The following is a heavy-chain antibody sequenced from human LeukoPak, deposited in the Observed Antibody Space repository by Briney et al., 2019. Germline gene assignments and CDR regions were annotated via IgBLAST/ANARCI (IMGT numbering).Heavy chain of an antibody. CDR1: GYTLTGYY. CDR3: AINGDCSGGSCYS. CDR2: INPNSGGT. V-gene: IGHV1-2*06. Sequence: ASVKVSCKASGYTLTGYYMHWVRQAPGQGLEWMGRINPNSGGTNYAQKFQGRVTMTRDTSISTAYMELSRLRSDDTAVYYCAINGDCSGGSCYSWGRGTLVTVSS. D-gene: IGHD2-15*01. J-gene: IGHJ4*02.